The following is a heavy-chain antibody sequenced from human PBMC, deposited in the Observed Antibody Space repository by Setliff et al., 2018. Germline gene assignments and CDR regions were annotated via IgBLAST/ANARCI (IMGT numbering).Heavy chain of an antibody. V-gene: IGHV4-39*07. Sequence: PSATLSLTCTLSGGSISSSSYYWGWIRQPPGKGLEWIGSIYYSGSTYYNPSLKSRVTISVDTSKNQFSLKLSSVTAADTAVYYCARGGKILEWLYAHDYWGQGTLVTVSS. D-gene: IGHD3-3*01. J-gene: IGHJ4*02. CDR1: GGSISSSSYY. CDR2: IYYSGST. CDR3: ARGGKILEWLYAHDY.